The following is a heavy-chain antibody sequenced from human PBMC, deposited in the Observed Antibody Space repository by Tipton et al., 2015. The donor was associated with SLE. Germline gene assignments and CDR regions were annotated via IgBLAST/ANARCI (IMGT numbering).Heavy chain of an antibody. D-gene: IGHD7-27*01. CDR2: INHSGST. V-gene: IGHV4-34*01. CDR1: GGSFSVYY. CDR3: AEEELGHAFDI. Sequence: LRLSCAVYGGSFSVYYWSWIRQPPGKGLEWIGEINHSGSTNYNPSLKSRVTISVDTSKNQFSLQLNSVTPEDTAVYYCAEEELGHAFDIWGQGTMVTVSS. J-gene: IGHJ3*02.